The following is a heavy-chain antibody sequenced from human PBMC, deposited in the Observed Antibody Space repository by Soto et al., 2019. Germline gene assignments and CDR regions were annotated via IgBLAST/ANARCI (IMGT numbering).Heavy chain of an antibody. D-gene: IGHD3-22*01. J-gene: IGHJ4*02. CDR2: IWYDGSNK. CDR1: GFTFSSYG. Sequence: GGSLRLSCAASGFTFSSYGMHWVRQAPGKGLEWVAVIWYDGSNKYYADSVKGRFTISRDNSKNTLYLQMNSLRAEDTAVYYCARGPQRDYYDNPKTFDYWGQGTLVTVSS. V-gene: IGHV3-33*01. CDR3: ARGPQRDYYDNPKTFDY.